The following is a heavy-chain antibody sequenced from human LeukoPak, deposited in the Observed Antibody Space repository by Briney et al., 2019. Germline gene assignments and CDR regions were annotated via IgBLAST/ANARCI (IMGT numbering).Heavy chain of an antibody. D-gene: IGHD4-17*01. CDR2: IYYSGST. J-gene: IGHJ3*02. CDR1: GGSLSGYY. CDR3: ARVGDYGDYVAFDM. V-gene: IGHV4-39*07. Sequence: SETLPLTCAVSGGSLSGYYWGWIRQPPEKGLEWIGSIYYSGSTYYNPSLKSRVTISLDTSKNQFSLKLSSVTAADTAVYYCARVGDYGDYVAFDMWGQRTMVTVSS.